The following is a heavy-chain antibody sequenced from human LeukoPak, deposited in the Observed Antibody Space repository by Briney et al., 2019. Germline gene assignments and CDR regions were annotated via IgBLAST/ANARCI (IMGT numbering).Heavy chain of an antibody. J-gene: IGHJ4*02. D-gene: IGHD3-9*01. V-gene: IGHV4-30-4*01. CDR2: IYYSGST. Sequence: SQTLSLTCTVSGGSISSGDYYWSWIRQPPGKGLEWIGYIYYSGSTYYNPSLKSRVTIPVDTSKNQFSLKLSSVTAADTAVYYCARGLTYYDILTGYYMYYFDYWGQGTLVTVFS. CDR1: GGSISSGDYY. CDR3: ARGLTYYDILTGYYMYYFDY.